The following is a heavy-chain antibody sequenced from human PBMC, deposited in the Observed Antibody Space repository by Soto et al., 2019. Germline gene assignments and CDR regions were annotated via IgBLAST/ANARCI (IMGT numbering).Heavy chain of an antibody. CDR1: GFTFSSYS. Sequence: GGSLRLSCAASGFTFSSYSMNWVRQAPGKGLEWVSSIGGSSDSISYAVFCMKKFTISRDNAQMSLYLQMSSLRAEDTAVYYCASELYGDYAIDSGGQGTLV. D-gene: IGHD4-17*01. CDR2: IGGSSDSI. CDR3: ASELYGDYAIDS. V-gene: IGHV3-21*01. J-gene: IGHJ4*02.